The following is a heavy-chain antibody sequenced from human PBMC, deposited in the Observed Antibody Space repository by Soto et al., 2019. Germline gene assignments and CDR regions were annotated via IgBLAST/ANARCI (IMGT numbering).Heavy chain of an antibody. Sequence: GESLKISCKGSGYSFTSYWIGWVRQMPGKGLEWMGIIYPGDSDTRYSPSFQGQVTISADKSISTAYLQWSSLKASDTAMYYCAGHSKRYDILTGYFAPFKTVADYWGQGTLVTVSS. D-gene: IGHD3-9*01. J-gene: IGHJ4*02. V-gene: IGHV5-51*01. CDR1: GYSFTSYW. CDR2: IYPGDSDT. CDR3: AGHSKRYDILTGYFAPFKTVADY.